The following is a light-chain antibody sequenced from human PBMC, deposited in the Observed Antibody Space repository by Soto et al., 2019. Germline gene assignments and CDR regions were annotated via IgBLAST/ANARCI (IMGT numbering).Light chain of an antibody. CDR3: QQYGSSPL. Sequence: EIVLTQSPATLSLSPGERATLSCRASQSVSNYLSWYQQKPGLAPRLLMYETSSRATGIPDRFSVSGSGTDFTLTISRLEPEDFAVYYCQQYGSSPLFGPGTKVDIK. CDR1: QSVSNY. V-gene: IGKV3D-20*01. J-gene: IGKJ3*01. CDR2: ETS.